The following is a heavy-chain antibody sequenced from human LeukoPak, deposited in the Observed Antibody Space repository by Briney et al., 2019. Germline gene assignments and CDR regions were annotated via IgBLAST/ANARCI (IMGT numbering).Heavy chain of an antibody. D-gene: IGHD4-11*01. Sequence: GGSLRLSCAASGFTFNSYGMHWVRQAPGKGLEWVSLIWFDGSNKFYGDSVKGRFTISRDNSKNTVYLQMDNLRAEDTAMYFCAKKADYKNYDYWGQGALVIVSS. CDR3: AKKADYKNYDY. J-gene: IGHJ4*02. CDR1: GFTFNSYG. CDR2: IWFDGSNK. V-gene: IGHV3-33*06.